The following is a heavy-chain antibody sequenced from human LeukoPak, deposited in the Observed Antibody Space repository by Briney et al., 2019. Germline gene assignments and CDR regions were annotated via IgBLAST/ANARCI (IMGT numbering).Heavy chain of an antibody. CDR1: GITFSSYV. Sequence: GGSLRLSCAASGITFSSYVMQWGRQAPGNGVGWVAVISYDGRNKYYTDSVKGGFPISRDTIKNTLYLQMNSLRAEDTAVYYCARNFNHFDSWGQGTLVTVSS. CDR2: ISYDGRNK. J-gene: IGHJ4*02. CDR3: ARNFNHFDS. V-gene: IGHV3-30*04. D-gene: IGHD1-14*01.